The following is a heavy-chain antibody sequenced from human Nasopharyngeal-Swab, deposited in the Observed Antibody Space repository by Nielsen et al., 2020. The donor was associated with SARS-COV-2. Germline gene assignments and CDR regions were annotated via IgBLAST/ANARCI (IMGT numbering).Heavy chain of an antibody. Sequence: WVRQAPGQGLAWMGRINPNSGGTNYAQKFQGRVTVTRDTSISAAYMELSRLRSDDTAVYYCARGRTTVTEYYYYYYFDVWGKGTTVTVSS. J-gene: IGHJ6*03. D-gene: IGHD4-17*01. CDR2: INPNSGGT. CDR3: ARGRTTVTEYYYYYYFDV. V-gene: IGHV1-2*06.